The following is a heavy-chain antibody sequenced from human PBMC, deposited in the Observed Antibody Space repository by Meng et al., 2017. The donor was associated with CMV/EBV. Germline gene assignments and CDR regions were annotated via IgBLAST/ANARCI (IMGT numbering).Heavy chain of an antibody. D-gene: IGHD1-26*01. Sequence: GESLKISCAASGFTFSSYWMHWVRQAPGKGLVWVSRINSDGSSTSYADSVKGRFTISRDNAKSTLYLQMNSLRAEDTAVYYCARGRLGGSFDYWGQGTLVTVSS. CDR1: GFTFSSYW. V-gene: IGHV3-74*01. CDR3: ARGRLGGSFDY. CDR2: INSDGSST. J-gene: IGHJ4*02.